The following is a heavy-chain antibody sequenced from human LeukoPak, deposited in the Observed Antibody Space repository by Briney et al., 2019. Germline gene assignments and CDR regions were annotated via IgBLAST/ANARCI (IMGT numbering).Heavy chain of an antibody. D-gene: IGHD2-2*01. V-gene: IGHV3-21*01. CDR3: ARDERRYCSDSSCYPGDY. CDR1: GFSFGAYA. J-gene: IGHJ4*02. Sequence: GGSLRLSCAASGFSFGAYAMTWVRQAPGKGLEWVSAISRTSAYIYYSDSVKGRFTISRDNAKNSVYLQIDSLRAEDTAVYYCARDERRYCSDSSCYPGDYWGQGTLVSVSS. CDR2: ISRTSAYI.